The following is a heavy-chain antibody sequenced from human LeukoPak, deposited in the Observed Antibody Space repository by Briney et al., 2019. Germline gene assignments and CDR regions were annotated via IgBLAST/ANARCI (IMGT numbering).Heavy chain of an antibody. CDR2: IYYSGNT. CDR3: ARDAAVAGTTWYYFDY. Sequence: KPSETLSLTCTVSGGSISSSGYYWGWVRQPPGKGLEWIGSIYYSGNTYHNPSLKSRVTISVDTSKNQFSLKLSSVTAADTAVYYCARDAAVAGTTWYYFDYWGQGTLVTVSS. V-gene: IGHV4-39*07. CDR1: GGSISSSGYY. D-gene: IGHD6-19*01. J-gene: IGHJ4*02.